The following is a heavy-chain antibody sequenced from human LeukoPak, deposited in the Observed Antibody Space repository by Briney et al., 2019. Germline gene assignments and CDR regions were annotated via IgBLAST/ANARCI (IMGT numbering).Heavy chain of an antibody. CDR3: AGYIQTIPH. J-gene: IGHJ4*02. CDR1: GFTVSSNY. Sequence: GGSLRLSCAASGFTVSSNYMTWVRQAPGKGLEWVSVTYVAGSTYYADSVMGRFSISRDNSRNTLFLQMSSLRAEDTAVYYCAGYIQTIPHWGQGPLVTVSS. V-gene: IGHV3-66*01. CDR2: TYVAGST. D-gene: IGHD3-16*02.